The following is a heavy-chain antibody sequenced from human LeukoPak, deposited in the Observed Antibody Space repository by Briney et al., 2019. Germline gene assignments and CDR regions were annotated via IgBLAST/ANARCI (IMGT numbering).Heavy chain of an antibody. J-gene: IGHJ4*02. Sequence: PSETLSLTCAVSGGSISGCNDFWGWIRPSPGKGLEWIGSIYYTGSTYYNPSVKSRVTISVDTSKSEFSLMVHSVTAADTAMYYCARRGITYSTSFFDSWGQGTLVTVAS. CDR2: IYYTGST. CDR1: GGSISGCNDF. CDR3: ARRGITYSTSFFDS. V-gene: IGHV4-39*01. D-gene: IGHD6-13*01.